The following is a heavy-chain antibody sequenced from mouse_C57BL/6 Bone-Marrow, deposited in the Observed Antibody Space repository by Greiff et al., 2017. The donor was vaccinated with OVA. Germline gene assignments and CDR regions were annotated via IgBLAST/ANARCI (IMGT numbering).Heavy chain of an antibody. CDR3: ARPLQYDPEGDY. CDR1: GYTFTSYW. J-gene: IGHJ4*01. D-gene: IGHD2-3*01. Sequence: QVQLQQPGAELVRPGTSVKLSCKASGYTFTSYWMHWVKQRPGQGLEWIGVIDPSDSYTNYNQKFKGKATLTVDTSSSTAYMQLSSLTSEDTAVYYCARPLQYDPEGDYWGQGTSVTVSS. CDR2: IDPSDSYT. V-gene: IGHV1-59*01.